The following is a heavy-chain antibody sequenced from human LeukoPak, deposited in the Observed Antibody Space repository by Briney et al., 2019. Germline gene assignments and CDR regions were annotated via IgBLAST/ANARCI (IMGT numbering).Heavy chain of an antibody. Sequence: SETLSVTCTVSGGSISSCSYYCGWIRQPPGKGLEWVGSIYYSGSTYYNPSLKSRVTISVDTSKNQFSLKLSSVTAADTAVYYCARTVQLERRWFDPWGQGTLVTVSS. CDR3: ARTVQLERRWFDP. V-gene: IGHV4-39*01. CDR2: IYYSGST. J-gene: IGHJ5*02. CDR1: GGSISSCSYY. D-gene: IGHD1-1*01.